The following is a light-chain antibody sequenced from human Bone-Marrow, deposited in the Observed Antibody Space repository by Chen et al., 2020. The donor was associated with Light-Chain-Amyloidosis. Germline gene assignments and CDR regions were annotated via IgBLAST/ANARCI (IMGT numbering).Light chain of an antibody. CDR2: QAS. Sequence: DIQMTQSPSTLSASVGDRVTITCQVCHTISAWLAWYQQKPGKAPKVLIYQASSLESGVPSRFSGSGSGTEFTLTISSLQPDDFATYYCHQYKSFPWAFGQVTKVEMK. V-gene: IGKV1-5*03. J-gene: IGKJ1*01. CDR1: HTISAW. CDR3: HQYKSFPWA.